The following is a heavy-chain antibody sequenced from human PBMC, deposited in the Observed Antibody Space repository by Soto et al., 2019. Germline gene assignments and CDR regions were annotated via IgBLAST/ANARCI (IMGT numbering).Heavy chain of an antibody. CDR3: AKDAVSGDGVWLLDS. V-gene: IGHV3-23*01. D-gene: IGHD4-17*01. Sequence: GGSLRLSCAASGFTFRSYAMSWARQAPGKGLEWVSSLLRSGSSTYYADSVKGRFTISSDISANSLYLQMDSLRAEDTAVYYYAKDAVSGDGVWLLDSWGQGTVVTVSS. J-gene: IGHJ5*02. CDR1: GFTFRSYA. CDR2: LLRSGSST.